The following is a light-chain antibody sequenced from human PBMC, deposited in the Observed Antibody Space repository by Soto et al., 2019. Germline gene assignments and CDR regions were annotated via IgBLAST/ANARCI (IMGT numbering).Light chain of an antibody. V-gene: IGKV3-11*01. CDR2: DAY. J-gene: IGKJ2*02. Sequence: ETVLTQSPARLSLSPGERATLSCRAGQSVSDYLAWYQQKVGQAPRLLIYDAYTRATGVGARFAGSGSATDFSLTITSLEPEDFAVYYCQQRAKWPSTFGPGTKVEMK. CDR1: QSVSDY. CDR3: QQRAKWPST.